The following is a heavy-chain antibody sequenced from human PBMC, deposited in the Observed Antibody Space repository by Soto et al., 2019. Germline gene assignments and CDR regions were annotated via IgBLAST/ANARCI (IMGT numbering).Heavy chain of an antibody. J-gene: IGHJ5*02. CDR1: GYTFTSYH. CDR3: ARGHISSTKNWLDP. CDR2: MNPNSGNT. V-gene: IGHV1-8*01. Sequence: QVQLVQSGAEVKKPGASVKVSCKGSGYTFTSYHINWVRQATGQGLEWMGWMNPNSGNTGYAQTLQSRVTMTWDTSISTAYMELSSLRFEDTAMYYGARGHISSTKNWLDPWGQGTLVTVSS. D-gene: IGHD6-6*01.